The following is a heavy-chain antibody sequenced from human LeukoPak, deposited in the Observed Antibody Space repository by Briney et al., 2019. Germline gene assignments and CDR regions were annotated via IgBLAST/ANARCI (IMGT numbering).Heavy chain of an antibody. CDR2: ISGRGGST. J-gene: IGHJ3*02. Sequence: GGSLRLSRAASGFTFSSYGMSWVRQAPGKGLEWVSVISGRGGSTNYADSVKGRFTISRDNSKNTLFLQMNSLRAEDTAVYYCAKASIIVVVTQAFDIWGQGTMVTVSS. D-gene: IGHD3-22*01. CDR3: AKASIIVVVTQAFDI. V-gene: IGHV3-23*01. CDR1: GFTFSSYG.